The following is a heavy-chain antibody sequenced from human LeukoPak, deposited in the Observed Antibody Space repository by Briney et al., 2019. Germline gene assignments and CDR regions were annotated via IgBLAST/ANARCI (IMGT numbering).Heavy chain of an antibody. CDR3: ARAYGTSYTYYYGMDV. CDR2: VSYSGTT. V-gene: IGHV4-59*01. Sequence: SETVSLTCTVSGGSISSYYWTWIRQPPGKGLEWIGYVSYSGTTKYNPSLKSRVTMSVDTSKNQFSLKLTSVTAADTAVYYCARAYGTSYTYYYGMDVWGQGTTVTVSS. D-gene: IGHD4-17*01. J-gene: IGHJ6*02. CDR1: GGSISSYY.